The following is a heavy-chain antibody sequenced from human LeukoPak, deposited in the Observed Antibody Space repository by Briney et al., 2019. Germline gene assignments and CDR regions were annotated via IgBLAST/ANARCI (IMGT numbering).Heavy chain of an antibody. Sequence: GGSLRLSCAASGFTFSSYWMSWVRQAPGKGLEWVSCISATGGSTYYADSVKGRFTISRDNSKNTLYLQMNSLRAEDTAVYYCAKITMVDDWGQGTLVTVSS. CDR1: GFTFSSYW. CDR2: ISATGGST. J-gene: IGHJ4*02. V-gene: IGHV3-23*01. CDR3: AKITMVDD. D-gene: IGHD1-1*01.